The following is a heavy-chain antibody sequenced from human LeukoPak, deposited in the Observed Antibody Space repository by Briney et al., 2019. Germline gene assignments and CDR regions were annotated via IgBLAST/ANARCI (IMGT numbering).Heavy chain of an antibody. Sequence: SETLSLTCTVSGGSISSSSYYWGWIRQPPGKGLEWIGSIYYSGSTYYNPSLKSRVTISVDTSKNQFSLKLSSVTAADTAVYYCARHGSSGYAEEWGQGTLVTVSS. J-gene: IGHJ4*02. D-gene: IGHD3-22*01. CDR1: GGSISSSSYY. CDR2: IYYSGST. V-gene: IGHV4-39*01. CDR3: ARHGSSGYAEE.